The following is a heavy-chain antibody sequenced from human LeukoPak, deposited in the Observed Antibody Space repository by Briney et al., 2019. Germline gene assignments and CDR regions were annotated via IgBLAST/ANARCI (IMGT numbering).Heavy chain of an antibody. Sequence: GGSLRLSCAASGFTFSSYAMGWVRQAPGKGLEWVSAISGSGGSTYYADSVKGRFTISRDNSKNTLYLQMNSLRAEDTAVYYCARDPICSSTSCYVAWFDPWGQGTLVTVSS. D-gene: IGHD2-2*01. CDR2: ISGSGGST. CDR3: ARDPICSSTSCYVAWFDP. J-gene: IGHJ5*02. CDR1: GFTFSSYA. V-gene: IGHV3-23*01.